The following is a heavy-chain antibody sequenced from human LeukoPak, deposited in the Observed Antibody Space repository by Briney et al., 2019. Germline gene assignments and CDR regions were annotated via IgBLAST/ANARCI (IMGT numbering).Heavy chain of an antibody. D-gene: IGHD3-10*01. CDR2: FYHDGTP. V-gene: IGHV4-30-2*01. CDR3: ARDTGGRGRLDGFDI. Sequence: PSQTLSLSCAVSGGSISSGGYSWSWVRQPPGKGLEWIAFFYHDGTPYYNPSLKSRVTISQDKSKNQFSLKLNSMTAADTAVYYCARDTGGRGRLDGFDIWGQGTMVTVSS. CDR1: GGSISSGGYS. J-gene: IGHJ3*02.